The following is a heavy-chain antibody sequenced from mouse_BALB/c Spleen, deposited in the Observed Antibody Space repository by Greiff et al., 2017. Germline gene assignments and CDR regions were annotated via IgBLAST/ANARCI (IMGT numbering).Heavy chain of an antibody. Sequence: EVQRVESGGGLVQPKGSLKLSCAASGFTFNTYAMNWVRQAPGKGLEWVARIRSKSNNYATYYADSVKDRFTISRDDSQSMLYLQMNNLKTEDTAMYYCVRKGYGKSYAMDYWGQGTSVTVSS. CDR2: IRSKSNNYAT. CDR1: GFTFNTYA. CDR3: VRKGYGKSYAMDY. V-gene: IGHV10-1*02. J-gene: IGHJ4*01. D-gene: IGHD2-10*02.